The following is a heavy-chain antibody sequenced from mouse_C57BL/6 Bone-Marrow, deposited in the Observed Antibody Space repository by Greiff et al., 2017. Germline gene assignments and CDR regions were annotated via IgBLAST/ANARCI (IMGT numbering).Heavy chain of an antibody. Sequence: DVKLVESGGDLVKPGGSLKLSCAASGFTFSSYGMSWVRQTPDKRLEWVATISSGGSYTYYPDSVKGRFTISSDNAKNTLYLQMSSLKSEDTAIYYCTSPSPFAYWGQGTLVTVSA. CDR2: ISSGGSYT. V-gene: IGHV5-6*02. CDR3: TSPSPFAY. J-gene: IGHJ3*01. D-gene: IGHD2-10*02. CDR1: GFTFSSYG.